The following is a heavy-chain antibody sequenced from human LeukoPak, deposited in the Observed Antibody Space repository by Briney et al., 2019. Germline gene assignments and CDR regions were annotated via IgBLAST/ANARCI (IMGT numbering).Heavy chain of an antibody. CDR1: GYTFTSYG. CDR2: ISAYNGNT. D-gene: IGHD3-3*01. J-gene: IGHJ3*02. CDR3: ARESGREYYDFWSGYYSGAFDI. Sequence: ASVKVSCKASGYTFTSYGISWVRQAPGQGLEWMGWISAYNGNTNYAQKLQGRVTMTTDTPTSTAYMELRSLRSDDTAVYYCARESGREYYDFWSGYYSGAFDIWGQGTMVTVSS. V-gene: IGHV1-18*01.